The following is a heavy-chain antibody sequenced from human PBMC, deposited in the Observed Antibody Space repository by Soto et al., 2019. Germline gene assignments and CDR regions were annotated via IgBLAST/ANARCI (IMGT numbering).Heavy chain of an antibody. CDR3: ARDLSIAAAGTMGGFDP. V-gene: IGHV3-21*01. Sequence: EVQLVESGGGLVKPGGSLRLSCAASGFTFSSYSMNWVRQAPGKGLEWVSSISSSSSYIYYADSVKGRFTISRDNAKNSLYLQMNSLRAEDTAVYYCARDLSIAAAGTMGGFDPWGQGTLVTVSS. J-gene: IGHJ5*02. D-gene: IGHD6-13*01. CDR2: ISSSSSYI. CDR1: GFTFSSYS.